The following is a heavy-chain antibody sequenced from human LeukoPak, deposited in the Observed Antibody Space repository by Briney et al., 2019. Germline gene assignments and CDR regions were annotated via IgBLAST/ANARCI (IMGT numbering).Heavy chain of an antibody. Sequence: AGGSLRLSCAASGFTFSSYGMHWVRQAPGKGLEWVAVISYDGSNKYYADSVKGRFTISRDNSKNTLYLQMNSLRAEDTAVYYCARDHWWAAANRHYFDYWGQGTLVTVSS. D-gene: IGHD2-2*01. CDR3: ARDHWWAAANRHYFDY. V-gene: IGHV3-30*03. J-gene: IGHJ4*02. CDR2: ISYDGSNK. CDR1: GFTFSSYG.